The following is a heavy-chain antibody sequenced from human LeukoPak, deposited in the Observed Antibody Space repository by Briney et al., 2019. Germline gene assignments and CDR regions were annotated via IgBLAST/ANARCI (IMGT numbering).Heavy chain of an antibody. V-gene: IGHV5-51*01. Sequence: GESLKISCKGSGYTFTNFWIGWVRQMPGEGLEWMGIISPGDSDTRYSPSFQGQVTISVDKSIGTAYLQWNRLKASDTAMYYCARPARPAITVAAYDYWGQGTLVTVSS. J-gene: IGHJ4*02. D-gene: IGHD6-19*01. CDR3: ARPARPAITVAAYDY. CDR1: GYTFTNFW. CDR2: ISPGDSDT.